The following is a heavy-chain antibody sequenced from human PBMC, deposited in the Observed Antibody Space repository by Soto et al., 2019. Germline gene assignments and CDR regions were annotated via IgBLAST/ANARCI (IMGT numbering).Heavy chain of an antibody. V-gene: IGHV4-59*01. CDR2: INYSGRT. CDR1: GDSSSSYY. J-gene: IGHJ4*02. D-gene: IGHD3-22*01. Sequence: SDTLSLTCSVSGDSSSSYYWGWIRQPPGKGLEWIGYINYSGRTNHNPSLKSRVTTSVDTSKNQFSLKLSSVTAADTAVYYCARDGDYYDSSGYYRLNDYWGQGTLVTVSS. CDR3: ARDGDYYDSSGYYRLNDY.